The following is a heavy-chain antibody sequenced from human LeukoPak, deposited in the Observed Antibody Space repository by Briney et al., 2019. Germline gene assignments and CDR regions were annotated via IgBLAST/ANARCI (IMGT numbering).Heavy chain of an antibody. CDR3: ARERVIRYSGSYRSAFDI. Sequence: GGSLRLSCAASGFTFSSYAMHWVRQAPGKGLEWVSYISSSSSTIYYADSVKGRFTISRDNAKNSLYLQMNSLRAEDTAVYYCARERVIRYSGSYRSAFDIWGQGTMVTVSS. J-gene: IGHJ3*02. V-gene: IGHV3-48*01. D-gene: IGHD1-26*01. CDR2: ISSSSSTI. CDR1: GFTFSSYA.